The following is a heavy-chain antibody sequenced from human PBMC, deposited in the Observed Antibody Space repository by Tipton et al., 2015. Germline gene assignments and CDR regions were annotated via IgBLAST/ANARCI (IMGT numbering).Heavy chain of an antibody. Sequence: LRLSCTVSGGSISSGSHFWSWIRQPPGKRLEWIGYIFYSGSTYYNPSPKSRVTISIDTSKHQFSLRLSSVTPADTAVYYCARGNTGWPRYFDLWGRGTLAVVSS. CDR1: GGSISSGSHF. D-gene: IGHD6-19*01. V-gene: IGHV4-61*01. J-gene: IGHJ2*01. CDR3: ARGNTGWPRYFDL. CDR2: IFYSGST.